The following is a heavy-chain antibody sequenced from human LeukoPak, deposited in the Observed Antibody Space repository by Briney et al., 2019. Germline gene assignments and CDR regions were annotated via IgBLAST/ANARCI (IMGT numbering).Heavy chain of an antibody. CDR3: ARDGGLGNNWFDP. CDR1: GFTFTSYW. V-gene: IGHV3-74*01. D-gene: IGHD3-16*01. CDR2: VNSDVSRT. Sequence: GGSLRLSCAASGFTFTSYWMHWVRQAPGKGLVWVSRVNSDVSRTSYVDSVKGRFTISRDNAKNTLYLQMNSLRVEDTAVYYCARDGGLGNNWFDPWGQGALVTVSS. J-gene: IGHJ5*01.